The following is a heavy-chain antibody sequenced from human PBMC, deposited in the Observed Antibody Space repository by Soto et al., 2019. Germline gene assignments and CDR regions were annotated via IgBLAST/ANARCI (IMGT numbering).Heavy chain of an antibody. CDR2: IIPILGIA. J-gene: IGHJ2*01. CDR3: ARNRNVAVAGTFSSDWYFDL. V-gene: IGHV1-69*02. D-gene: IGHD6-19*01. CDR1: GGTFSSYT. Sequence: QVQLVQSGAEVKKPGSSVKVSCKASGGTFSSYTISWVRQAPGQGLEWMGRIIPILGIANYAQKFQGRVTITADKSASTAYMELSSLRSEDTAVYYCARNRNVAVAGTFSSDWYFDLWGRGTLVTVSS.